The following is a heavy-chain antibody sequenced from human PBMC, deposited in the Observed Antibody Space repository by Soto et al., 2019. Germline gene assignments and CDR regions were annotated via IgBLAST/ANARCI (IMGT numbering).Heavy chain of an antibody. J-gene: IGHJ4*02. CDR3: ANFGSGVPY. Sequence: PGGSLRLSCAASGITSSSYWMHWVRQAPGKGLVGVSGINSDGSDIRYVDSVKGRFTISRDNAKNTLYLQMNSLRAEDTAVYYCANFGSGVPYWGQGTVVTVS. D-gene: IGHD2-8*01. CDR1: GITSSSYW. V-gene: IGHV3-74*01. CDR2: INSDGSDI.